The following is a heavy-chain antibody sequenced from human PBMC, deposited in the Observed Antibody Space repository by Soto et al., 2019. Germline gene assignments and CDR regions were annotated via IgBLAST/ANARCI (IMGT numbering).Heavy chain of an antibody. CDR3: AAWGGRSGYSYGADSYYYYGMDV. CDR2: IVVGSGNT. D-gene: IGHD5-18*01. Sequence: ASVKVSCKASGFTFTSSAMQWVRQARGQRLEWIGWIVVGSGNTNYAQKFQERVTITRDMSTSTAYMELSSLRSEDTAVYYCAAWGGRSGYSYGADSYYYYGMDVWGQGTTVTVSS. J-gene: IGHJ6*02. V-gene: IGHV1-58*02. CDR1: GFTFTSSA.